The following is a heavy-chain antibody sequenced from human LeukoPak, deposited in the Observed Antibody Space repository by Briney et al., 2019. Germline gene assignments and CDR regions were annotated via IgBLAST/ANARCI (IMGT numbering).Heavy chain of an antibody. V-gene: IGHV3-11*03. CDR2: ITTRSTYT. CDR3: ARLRGYCSSTSCYGYYFDS. D-gene: IGHD2-2*01. CDR1: GFTFSDYY. Sequence: KPGGSLRLSCAASGFTFSDYYMSWIRQAPGKGLECVSYITTRSTYTNCADSVKGRFTISRDNAKNSLYLQMNSLRAEDTAAYYCARLRGYCSSTSCYGYYFDSWGQGTLVTVSS. J-gene: IGHJ4*02.